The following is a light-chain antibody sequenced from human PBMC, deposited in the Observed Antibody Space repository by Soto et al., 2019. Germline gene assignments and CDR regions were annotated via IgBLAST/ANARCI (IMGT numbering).Light chain of an antibody. Sequence: QSALTQPASVSGSPGQSITISCTGTSSDVGGYNYVSWYQQHPGKAPKLMIYEVSNRPSGVPNRFSGSKSGNTASLTISGLQDEDEADYYCRSYQSSSPYVFGTGTKLTVL. V-gene: IGLV2-14*01. CDR3: RSYQSSSPYV. CDR1: SSDVGGYNY. CDR2: EVS. J-gene: IGLJ1*01.